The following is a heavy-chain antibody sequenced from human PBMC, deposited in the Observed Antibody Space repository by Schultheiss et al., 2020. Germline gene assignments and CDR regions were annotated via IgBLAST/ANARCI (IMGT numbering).Heavy chain of an antibody. D-gene: IGHD3/OR15-3a*01. J-gene: IGHJ4*02. CDR2: ISYDGSNK. CDR3: AREKSLGLAGLVGY. Sequence: GGSLRLSCAASGFTFSSYAMHWVRQAPGKGLEWVAVISYDGSNKYYADSVKGRFTISRDNSKNTLYVQMNSLRAEDTAAYYCAREKSLGLAGLVGYWGQETLVTVSS. V-gene: IGHV3-30-3*01. CDR1: GFTFSSYA.